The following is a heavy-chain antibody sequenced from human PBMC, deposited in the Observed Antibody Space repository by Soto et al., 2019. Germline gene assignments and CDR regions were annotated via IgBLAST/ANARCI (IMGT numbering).Heavy chain of an antibody. CDR1: GGTFSSYA. Sequence: QVQLVQSGAEVKKPGSSVKVSCKASGGTFSSYAISWVRQAPGQGLEWMGGIIPIFGTAAYAQKFQGRVTITADESTSTAYMELGSLRSEDTAVYYCASHSSLRGYCISTSCYGYYYGMDVWGQGTTVTVSS. D-gene: IGHD2-2*01. CDR2: IIPIFGTA. CDR3: ASHSSLRGYCISTSCYGYYYGMDV. V-gene: IGHV1-69*12. J-gene: IGHJ6*02.